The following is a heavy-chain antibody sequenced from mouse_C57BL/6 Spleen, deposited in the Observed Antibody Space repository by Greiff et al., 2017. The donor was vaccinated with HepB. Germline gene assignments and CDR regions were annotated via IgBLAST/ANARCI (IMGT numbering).Heavy chain of an antibody. J-gene: IGHJ1*03. Sequence: VKLQQPGAELVRPGSSVKLSCKASGYTFTSYWMQWVKQRPIQGLEWIGNIDPSDSDTHYNQKFKDKATLTVDKSSSTAYMQLSSLTSEDSAVYYCARGDYDDCYLYFDVWGTGTTVTVSS. CDR1: GYTFTSYW. V-gene: IGHV1-52*01. CDR3: ARGDYDDCYLYFDV. D-gene: IGHD2-3*01. CDR2: IDPSDSDT.